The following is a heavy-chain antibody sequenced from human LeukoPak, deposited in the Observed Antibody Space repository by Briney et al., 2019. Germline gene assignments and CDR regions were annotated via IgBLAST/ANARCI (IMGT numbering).Heavy chain of an antibody. CDR3: ASRYDYGDYAAFY. CDR1: GYTFTSYY. J-gene: IGHJ4*02. CDR2: INPSGGST. D-gene: IGHD4-17*01. V-gene: IGHV1-46*01. Sequence: ASVKVSCKASGYTFTSYYMHWMRQAPGQGLEWMGIINPSGGSTSYAQNFQGRVTMTRDTSTSTVYMELSSLRFEDTAVYYCASRYDYGDYAAFYWGQGTLVTVSS.